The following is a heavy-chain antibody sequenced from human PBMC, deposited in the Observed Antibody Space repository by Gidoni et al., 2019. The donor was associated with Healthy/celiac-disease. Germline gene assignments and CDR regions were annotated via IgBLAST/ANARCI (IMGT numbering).Heavy chain of an antibody. CDR1: GFTFSSYS. V-gene: IGHV3-21*01. D-gene: IGHD1-1*01. CDR3: ARGPPRLGETTGY. J-gene: IGHJ4*02. Sequence: EVQLVESGGGLVKPGGSLRLSCAASGFTFSSYSMNWVRQAPGKGLEWVSSISSSSSYIYYADSVKGRFTISRDNAKNSLYLQMNSLRAEDTAVYYCARGPPRLGETTGYWGQGTLVTVSS. CDR2: ISSSSSYI.